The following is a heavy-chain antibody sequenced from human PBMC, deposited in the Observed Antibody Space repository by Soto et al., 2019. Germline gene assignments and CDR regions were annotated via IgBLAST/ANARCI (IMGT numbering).Heavy chain of an antibody. V-gene: IGHV3-74*01. CDR2: INSDGSST. CDR3: ARAPRTSSWYGGGYYYYYYGMDV. Sequence: GGSLRLSCAASGFTFSSYWMHWVRQAPGKGLVWVSRINSDGSSTSYADSVKGRFTISRDNAKNTLYQQMNSLRAEDTAVYYCARAPRTSSWYGGGYYYYYYGMDVWGQGTTVTVSS. J-gene: IGHJ6*02. CDR1: GFTFSSYW. D-gene: IGHD6-13*01.